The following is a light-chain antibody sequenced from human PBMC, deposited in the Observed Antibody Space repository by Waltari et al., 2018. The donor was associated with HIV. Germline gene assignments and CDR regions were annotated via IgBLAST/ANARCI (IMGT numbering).Light chain of an antibody. CDR3: HQYSDYLGS. Sequence: DIHMSQSPPTLTASIGDRVTLTCRASQNVGAWLAWYQQKPGEAPNLLIYKATNVEGGVPSRFSGSASGTDFTLTIDSLHPDDFATYYCHQYSDYLGSFGQGTKVEVK. V-gene: IGKV1-5*03. CDR1: QNVGAW. CDR2: KAT. J-gene: IGKJ1*01.